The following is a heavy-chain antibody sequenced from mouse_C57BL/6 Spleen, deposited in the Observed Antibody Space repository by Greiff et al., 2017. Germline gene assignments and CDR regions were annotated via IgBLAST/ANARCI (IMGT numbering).Heavy chain of an antibody. J-gene: IGHJ4*01. D-gene: IGHD2-2*01. CDR2: ISSGSSTI. V-gene: IGHV5-17*01. CDR1: GFTFSDYG. Sequence: VQLQQSGGGLVKPGGSLKLSCAASGFTFSDYGMHWVRQAPEKGLEWVAYISSGSSTIYYADTVKGRFTISRDNAKNTLFLQMTSLRSEDTAMYYCARPGLQAMDYWGQGTSVTVSS. CDR3: ARPGLQAMDY.